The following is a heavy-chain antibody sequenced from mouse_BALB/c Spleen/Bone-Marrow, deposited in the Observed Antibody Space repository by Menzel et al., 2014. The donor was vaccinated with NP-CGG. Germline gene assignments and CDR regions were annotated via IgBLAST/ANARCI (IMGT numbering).Heavy chain of an antibody. J-gene: IGHJ2*01. CDR3: ARDYDYDY. CDR1: GFTFSSYG. CDR2: INSNGGST. V-gene: IGHV5-6-3*01. D-gene: IGHD2-4*01. Sequence: EVQVVESGGGLVQPGGSLKLSCAASGFTFSSYGMSWVRQTPDKRLELVATINSNGGSTYYPDSVKGQFTISRDNAKNTLYLQMSILKSEDTAMYYCARDYDYDYWGQGTTLTVSS.